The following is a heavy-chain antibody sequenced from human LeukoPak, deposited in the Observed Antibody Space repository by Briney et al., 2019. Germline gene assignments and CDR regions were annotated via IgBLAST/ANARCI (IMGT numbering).Heavy chain of an antibody. CDR3: ARLYYSDSSGYYYLKVKEIVQDY. J-gene: IGHJ4*01. V-gene: IGHV4-34*01. D-gene: IGHD3-22*01. Sequence: SETLSLTCAVYGGSFSGYYWSWIRQPPGKGLEWIGEIDHSGSTNYNPSLKSRVTISLDTSKNQFSLKLSSVTAADTAVYYCARLYYSDSSGYYYLKVKEIVQDYWGHGTLVTVSS. CDR1: GGSFSGYY. CDR2: IDHSGST.